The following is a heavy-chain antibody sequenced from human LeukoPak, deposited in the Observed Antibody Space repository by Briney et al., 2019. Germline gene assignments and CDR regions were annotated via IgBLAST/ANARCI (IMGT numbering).Heavy chain of an antibody. CDR1: GGSISSSSYY. Sequence: SETLSLTCTVSGGSISSSSYYWGWIRQPPGKGLEWIGSIYYSASTYYNPSLKSRVTISVDTSKNQFSLKLSSVTAADTAVYYCARVTGGSSRYYYYYYMDVWGKGTTVTVSS. J-gene: IGHJ6*03. CDR3: ARVTGGSSRYYYYYYMDV. CDR2: IYYSAST. V-gene: IGHV4-39*07. D-gene: IGHD1-26*01.